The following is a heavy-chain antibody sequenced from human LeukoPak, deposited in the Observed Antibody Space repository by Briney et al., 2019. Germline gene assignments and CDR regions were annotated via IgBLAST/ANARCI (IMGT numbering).Heavy chain of an antibody. CDR2: IFYSGST. V-gene: IGHV4-39*07. CDR1: SGSISTSNYY. CDR3: AGGDFLYYMDV. Sequence: SETLSLTCTVSSGSISTSNYYWGWVRQPPGKALEWIGNIFYSGSTYYSPSLKSRVTISLDTSRNQLSLKLSSVTAADTAVYYCAGGDFLYYMDVWGKGTTVTVSS. D-gene: IGHD2-21*02. J-gene: IGHJ6*03.